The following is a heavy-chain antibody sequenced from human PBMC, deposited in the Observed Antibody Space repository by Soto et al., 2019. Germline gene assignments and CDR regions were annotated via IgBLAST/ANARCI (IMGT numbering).Heavy chain of an antibody. CDR1: GFTFSNFR. CDR2: INTRSSPSSAT. D-gene: IGHD2-21*02. J-gene: IGHJ4*02. Sequence: EVQLVESGGGLVQPGGSLRLSCAASGFTFSNFRMNWVRQAPGKGLAWVSHINTRSSPSSATYYADSVRGRFTISRDEAKNSLYLEMNSLRGDDTAVYYCGIEVYSVVTPLDYGGRGTLVTVSS. CDR3: GIEVYSVVTPLDY. V-gene: IGHV3-48*01.